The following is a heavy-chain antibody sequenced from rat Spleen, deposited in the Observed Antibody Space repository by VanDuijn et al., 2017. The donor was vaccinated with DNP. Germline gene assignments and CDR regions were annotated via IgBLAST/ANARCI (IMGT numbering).Heavy chain of an antibody. CDR3: VKDLRGGSAFDF. Sequence: EVQLVESGGGPVQPGRSLKLSCTASGFTFSDYAMAWVRQSLKKGLEWVAVIIYDGSNTHYRDSVKGRFTISRENAKNTLHLQMDSLRSEDTATYYCVKDLRGGSAFDFWGPGTMVTVSS. CDR1: GFTFSDYA. J-gene: IGHJ1*01. V-gene: IGHV5-7*01. CDR2: IIYDGSNT. D-gene: IGHD1-11*01.